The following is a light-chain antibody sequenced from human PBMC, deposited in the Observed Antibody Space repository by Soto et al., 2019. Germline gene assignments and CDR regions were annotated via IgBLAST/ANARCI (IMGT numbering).Light chain of an antibody. J-gene: IGKJ4*01. V-gene: IGKV3-11*01. Sequence: PGVRATLSCRASETVSTYLAWYQQKPGQAPRLLIYDASSRTTGIPARFSGSGSETDFTLTISSREPEDFAVYYCQQRGNWPLTFGGGTKVEIK. CDR3: QQRGNWPLT. CDR1: ETVSTY. CDR2: DAS.